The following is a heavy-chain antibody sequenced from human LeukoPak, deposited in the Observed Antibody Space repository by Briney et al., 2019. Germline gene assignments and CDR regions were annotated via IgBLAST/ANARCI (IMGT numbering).Heavy chain of an antibody. CDR2: IYTTGST. CDR3: ARIGGNFPSLDS. J-gene: IGHJ5*01. V-gene: IGHV4-4*07. Sequence: SETLSLTCTVSGGSISSYSWSWIRQPAWKGLEWIGRIYTTGSTNYTPSLKSRVTMSVDTSKNQFSLKLTSVTAADTAVYYCARIGGNFPSLDSWGQGILVTVSS. D-gene: IGHD4-23*01. CDR1: GGSISSYS.